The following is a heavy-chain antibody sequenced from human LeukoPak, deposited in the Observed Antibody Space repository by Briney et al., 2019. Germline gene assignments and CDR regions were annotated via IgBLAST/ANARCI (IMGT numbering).Heavy chain of an antibody. CDR1: GFTFSTFA. CDR3: AKSSTFYYYYSMDV. J-gene: IGHJ6*03. Sequence: GGSLRLSCAASGFTFSTFAMHWVRQAPGKGLEWVSAISGSGGSTYYADSVKGGSTISRDNSKNTLYLQMNSLRAEDTAVYYCAKSSTFYYYYSMDVWGKGTTVTVSS. V-gene: IGHV3-23*01. CDR2: ISGSGGST.